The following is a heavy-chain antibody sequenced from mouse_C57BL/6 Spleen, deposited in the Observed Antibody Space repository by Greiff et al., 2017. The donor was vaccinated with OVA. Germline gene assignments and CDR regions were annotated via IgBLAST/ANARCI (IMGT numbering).Heavy chain of an antibody. Sequence: EVKLMESGPGLVKPSQSLSLTCSVTGYSITSGYYWNWIRQFPGNKLEWMGYISYDGSNNYNPSLKNRISITRDTSKNQFFLKLNSVTTEDTATYYCAREGYDYDDGGFDYWGQGTTLTVSS. CDR1: GYSITSGYY. V-gene: IGHV3-6*01. J-gene: IGHJ2*01. D-gene: IGHD2-4*01. CDR3: AREGYDYDDGGFDY. CDR2: ISYDGSN.